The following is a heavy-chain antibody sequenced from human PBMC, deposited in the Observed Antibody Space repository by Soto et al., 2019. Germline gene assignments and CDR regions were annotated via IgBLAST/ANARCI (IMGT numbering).Heavy chain of an antibody. CDR3: ARPPGSGTLFAN. CDR2: IYYSGST. CDR1: GGSISSSSYY. D-gene: IGHD2-15*01. J-gene: IGHJ4*02. V-gene: IGHV4-39*01. Sequence: PSETLSLTCTVAGGSISSSSYYWGWIRQPPGKGLEWIGSIYYSGSTYYNPSLKSRVTISVDTSKNQFSLKLSSVTAADTAVYYCARPPGSGTLFANWGQGTPVTVSS.